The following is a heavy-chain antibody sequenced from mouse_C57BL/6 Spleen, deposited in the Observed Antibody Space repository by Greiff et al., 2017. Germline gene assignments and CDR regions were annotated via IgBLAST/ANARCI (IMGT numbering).Heavy chain of an antibody. Sequence: QVQLQQSGPELVKPGASVKISCKASGYSFTSYYIHWVKQRPGQGLEWIGWIYPGSGNTKYNEQFKGKAPLTADTSSSTAYMQLSSLTSEDSAVYYCARRYYDYDEGYFDYWGQGTTLTVSS. CDR3: ARRYYDYDEGYFDY. V-gene: IGHV1-66*01. CDR1: GYSFTSYY. D-gene: IGHD2-4*01. CDR2: IYPGSGNT. J-gene: IGHJ2*01.